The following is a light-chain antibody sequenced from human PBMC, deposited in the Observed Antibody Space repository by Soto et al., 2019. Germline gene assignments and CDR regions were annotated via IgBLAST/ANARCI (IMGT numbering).Light chain of an antibody. CDR3: HQNGSLPYT. J-gene: IGKJ2*01. CDR1: QSVSSSS. V-gene: IGKV3-20*01. Sequence: IVLTQSPGTLSLSPGQTATLSCRASQSVSSSSLAWYQQKPGQAPRLLIHGASNRATGIPDRFSGSGSGTGFTLTISRLEPEDFAVYHGHQNGSLPYTFGQGTKLEIK. CDR2: GAS.